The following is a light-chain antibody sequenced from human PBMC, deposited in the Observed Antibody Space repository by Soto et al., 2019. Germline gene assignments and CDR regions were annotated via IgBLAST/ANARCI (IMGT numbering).Light chain of an antibody. CDR2: EVS. J-gene: IGLJ1*01. Sequence: QSVLIQPASVSGSPGQSITISCTGTSSDVGGYNYVSWYQQHPGKAPKLMIYEVSNRPSGVSNRFSGSKSGNTASLTISGLQAEDEGDYYCSSYTTTNTYVFGSGTKVT. V-gene: IGLV2-14*01. CDR1: SSDVGGYNY. CDR3: SSYTTTNTYV.